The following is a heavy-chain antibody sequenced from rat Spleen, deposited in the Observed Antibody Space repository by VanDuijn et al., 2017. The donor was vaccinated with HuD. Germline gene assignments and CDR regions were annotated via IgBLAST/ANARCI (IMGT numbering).Heavy chain of an antibody. D-gene: IGHD1-9*01. V-gene: IGHV5-17*01. J-gene: IGHJ1*01. CDR1: GFTFSDYT. Sequence: EVQLVESGGGLVQPGRSLKLSCAVSGFTFSDYTMAWVRQAPKKGLEWVAAILYDGSNTYYRDSVKGRFTVSRDNAKSTLYLQVDSLRSEDTAIYYCARGAYYGYTYWYFDFWGPGTMVTVSS. CDR3: ARGAYYGYTYWYFDF. CDR2: ILYDGSNT.